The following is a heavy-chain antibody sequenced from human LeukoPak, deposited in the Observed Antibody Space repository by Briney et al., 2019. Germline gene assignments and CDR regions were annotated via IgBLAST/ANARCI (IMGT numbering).Heavy chain of an antibody. CDR1: GFTFSSYG. J-gene: IGHJ4*02. CDR3: AKAKAPLYSSGWSGDY. CDR2: ISGSGGST. V-gene: IGHV3-23*01. Sequence: GGSLRLSCAASGFTFSSYGMSWVRQAPGKGLEGVSAISGSGGSTYYADSVKGRFTISRDNSKNTLYLQMNSLRAEDTAVYYRAKAKAPLYSSGWSGDYWGQGTLVTVSS. D-gene: IGHD6-19*01.